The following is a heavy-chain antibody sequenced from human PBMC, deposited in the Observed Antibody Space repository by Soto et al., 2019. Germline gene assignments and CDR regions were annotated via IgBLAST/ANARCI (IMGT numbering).Heavy chain of an antibody. CDR2: INPSGGST. CDR1: GYTFTSYY. Sequence: ASVKVSCKASGYTFTSYYMHWVRQAPGQGLEWMGIINPSGGSTSYAQKFQGRVTMTRDTSTSTVYMELSSLRSEDTAVYYCAVTMVRGVINVGYFDYWGQGTLVTVSS. CDR3: AVTMVRGVINVGYFDY. V-gene: IGHV1-46*01. D-gene: IGHD3-10*01. J-gene: IGHJ4*02.